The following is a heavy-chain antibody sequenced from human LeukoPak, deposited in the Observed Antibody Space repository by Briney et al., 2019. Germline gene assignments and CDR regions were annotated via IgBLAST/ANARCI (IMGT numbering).Heavy chain of an antibody. CDR2: IYPGDSET. Sequence: GESLKISCKGSGSSFSNYWIGWVCQMPGKGLEWMGIIYPGDSETRYRPSFQGQVTISADKSISTAYLQWSSLKASDTAMYYWTRLNTIVARLGLFDPWGQGTLVTVSS. J-gene: IGHJ5*02. V-gene: IGHV5-51*01. CDR1: GSSFSNYW. D-gene: IGHD2-15*01. CDR3: TRLNTIVARLGLFDP.